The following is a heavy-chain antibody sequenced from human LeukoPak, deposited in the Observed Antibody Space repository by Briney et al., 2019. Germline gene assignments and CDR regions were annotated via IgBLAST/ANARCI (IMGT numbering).Heavy chain of an antibody. CDR2: IKSKTDGGTT. CDR3: TTDTYSSSWYYFDY. J-gene: IGHJ4*02. D-gene: IGHD6-13*01. Sequence: PGGSLRLSCAATGFTFSNAWMSWVRQAPGKGLEWVGRIKSKTDGGTTDYAAPVKGRFTISRDDSKNTLYLQMNSLKTEDTAVYYCTTDTYSSSWYYFDYWGQGTLVTVSS. CDR1: GFTFSNAW. V-gene: IGHV3-15*01.